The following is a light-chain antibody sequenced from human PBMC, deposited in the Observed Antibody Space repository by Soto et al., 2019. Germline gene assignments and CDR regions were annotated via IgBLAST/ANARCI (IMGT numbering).Light chain of an antibody. CDR1: QSVSSSY. CDR2: GAS. CDR3: QQGRT. Sequence: EIVLTQSPGTLSLSPGERATLSYRASQSVSSSYLAWYQQKPGQAPRLLIYGASSRATGIPDRFSGSGSGTDFTLTISRLEPEDFAVYYCQQGRTFGQGTKLEIK. V-gene: IGKV3-20*01. J-gene: IGKJ2*01.